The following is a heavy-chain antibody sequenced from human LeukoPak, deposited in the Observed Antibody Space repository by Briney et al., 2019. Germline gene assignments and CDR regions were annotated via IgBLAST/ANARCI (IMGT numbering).Heavy chain of an antibody. Sequence: SETLSLTCTVSGGSISSYYWSWIRQPPGEGLEFIGYIYYSGSTYYNPSLKSRVTISVDTSKNQFSLKLSSVTAADTAVYYCARHSSGWYYFDYWGQGTLVTVSS. J-gene: IGHJ4*02. D-gene: IGHD6-19*01. CDR3: ARHSSGWYYFDY. V-gene: IGHV4-59*08. CDR1: GGSISSYY. CDR2: IYYSGST.